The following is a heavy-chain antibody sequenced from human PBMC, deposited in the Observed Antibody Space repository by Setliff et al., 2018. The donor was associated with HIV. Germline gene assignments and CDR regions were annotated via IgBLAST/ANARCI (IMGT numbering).Heavy chain of an antibody. Sequence: LRLSCAASGLIASSNYMSWVRQAPGKGLEWVSVIYSGGNTYYADSVKGRFTISRHNSKNTLYLQMNSLRAEDTAVYYCARVLWGVTTGYYFDYWGQGTLVTVSS. D-gene: IGHD4-17*01. J-gene: IGHJ4*02. CDR1: GLIASSNY. CDR3: ARVLWGVTTGYYFDY. CDR2: IYSGGNT. V-gene: IGHV3-53*04.